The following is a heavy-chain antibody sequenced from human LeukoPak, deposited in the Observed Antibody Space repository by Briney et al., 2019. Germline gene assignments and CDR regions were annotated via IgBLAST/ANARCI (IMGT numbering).Heavy chain of an antibody. CDR3: AKDSYGGSGSYYLYSFDM. Sequence: GGSLRLSCAASGFTFNDYAMHWVRQAPGKGLEWVAGISWNSGTVGYADSVKGRFTISRDNAKNSLFLQMSSLRVEDTALYYCAKDSYGGSGSYYLYSFDMWGQGTMVTVSS. J-gene: IGHJ3*02. CDR1: GFTFNDYA. CDR2: ISWNSGTV. V-gene: IGHV3-9*01. D-gene: IGHD3-10*01.